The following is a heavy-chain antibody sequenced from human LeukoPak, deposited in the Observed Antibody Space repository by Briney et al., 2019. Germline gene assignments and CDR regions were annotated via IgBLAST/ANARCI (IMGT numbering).Heavy chain of an antibody. J-gene: IGHJ6*02. CDR1: GYTLTSYG. D-gene: IGHD3-3*01. V-gene: IGHV1-18*01. CDR3: ARDPARDYDFWSGCNPPLDYYYGMDV. CDR2: ISAYNGNT. Sequence: ASVKVSCKASGYTLTSYGISWVRQAPGQGLEWMGWISAYNGNTNYAQKLQGRVTMTTDTSTSTAYMELRSLRSDDTAVYYCARDPARDYDFWSGCNPPLDYYYGMDVWGQGTTVTVSS.